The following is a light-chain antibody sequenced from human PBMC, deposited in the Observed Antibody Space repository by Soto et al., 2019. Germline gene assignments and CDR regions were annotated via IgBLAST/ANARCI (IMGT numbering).Light chain of an antibody. J-gene: IGLJ3*02. CDR3: QSYDSSNRGV. V-gene: IGLV6-57*02. CDR2: EDN. Sequence: NFMLTQPHSVSESPGKTVTISCTCSGGSIASNYVQWFQQRPGSAPTTVIFEDNQRPSGVPDRFSGSIDSSSNSASLTISGLKTEDEADYYCQSYDSSNRGVFGGGTKVTVL. CDR1: GGSIASNY.